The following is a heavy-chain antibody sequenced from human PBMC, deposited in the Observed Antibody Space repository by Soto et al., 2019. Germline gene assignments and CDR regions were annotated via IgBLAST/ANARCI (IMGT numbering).Heavy chain of an antibody. V-gene: IGHV3-30-3*01. CDR3: ARDPDYCTNGVCYLYYYYGMDV. CDR1: GFTFSSYS. D-gene: IGHD2-8*01. Sequence: GGSLILSCAASGFTFSSYSMHWVRQAPGKGLEWVAVISYDGSNKYYADSVKGRFTISRDNSKNTLYLQMNSLRAEDTAVYYCARDPDYCTNGVCYLYYYYGMDVWGQGTTVTVSS. CDR2: ISYDGSNK. J-gene: IGHJ6*02.